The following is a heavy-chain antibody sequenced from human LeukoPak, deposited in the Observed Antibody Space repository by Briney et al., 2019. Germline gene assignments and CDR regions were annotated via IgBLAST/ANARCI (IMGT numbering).Heavy chain of an antibody. V-gene: IGHV4-34*01. D-gene: IGHD2-2*01. CDR1: GGSFSGYY. CDR3: ATHRTYCSSTSCDGGAFDI. CDR2: INHSGST. J-gene: IGHJ3*02. Sequence: SETLSLTCAVYGGSFSGYYWSWIRQPPGKGLEWIGEINHSGSTNYNPSLKSRVTISVDTSKNQFSLKLSSVTAADTAVYYCATHRTYCSSTSCDGGAFDIWGQGTMVTVSS.